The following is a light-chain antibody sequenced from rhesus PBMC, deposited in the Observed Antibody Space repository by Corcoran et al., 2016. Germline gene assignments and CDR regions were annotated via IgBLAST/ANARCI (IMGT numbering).Light chain of an antibody. Sequence: QAAPTQSPSVSGSPGQSVTISCTGTSSDIGANNRVSWYQQSPGKAPKLMIYDVNKRPSGVSDRFSGSKSGSTASLTISGLQAEDEADYYCSSYGSGSTYIFGDGTRLIVL. V-gene: IGLV2-13*03. CDR2: DVN. CDR1: SSDIGANNR. J-gene: IGLJ1*01. CDR3: SSYGSGSTYI.